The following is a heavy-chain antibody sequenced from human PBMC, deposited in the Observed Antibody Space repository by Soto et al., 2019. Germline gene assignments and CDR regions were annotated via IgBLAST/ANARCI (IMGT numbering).Heavy chain of an antibody. Sequence: PSETLSLTCTVSGGSISSGDYYWSWIRQPPGKGLDWIGYIYYSGGTYYNPSLKSRVTISVDTSKNQFSLKLSSVTAADTAVYYCARDHPRTTMVRGVILPYGMDVWGQGTTVTVSS. CDR2: IYYSGGT. D-gene: IGHD3-10*01. J-gene: IGHJ6*02. CDR3: ARDHPRTTMVRGVILPYGMDV. V-gene: IGHV4-30-4*01. CDR1: GGSISSGDYY.